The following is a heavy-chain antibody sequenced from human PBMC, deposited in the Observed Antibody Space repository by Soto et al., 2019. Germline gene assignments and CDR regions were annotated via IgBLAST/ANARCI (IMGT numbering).Heavy chain of an antibody. V-gene: IGHV4-39*01. CDR1: VASISSTNYY. Sequence: QLQLQESGPGLVKPSETLSLTCTVSVASISSTNYYWDWLRQSPGEGLEWIGGIDYSGSSYYSPSLKSRVTISVDTSKNQFSLRLTSVTAADTALYYCAKHNTGITVAGYVSFDRWGQGTLVTVSS. CDR2: IDYSGSS. J-gene: IGHJ4*02. D-gene: IGHD6-19*01. CDR3: AKHNTGITVAGYVSFDR.